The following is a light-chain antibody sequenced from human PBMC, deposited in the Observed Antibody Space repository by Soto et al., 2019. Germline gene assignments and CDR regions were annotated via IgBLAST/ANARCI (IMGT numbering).Light chain of an antibody. CDR2: DTS. Sequence: QAVVTQEPSLTVSPGGTVTLTCGSSTGAVTSGHYPYWFQQKPGQAPRTLIYDTSNKHSWTPARFSGSLLGGKAALTLSGAQPEDEAEYYFLLSYSGAYVVFGGGTKLIVL. CDR1: TGAVTSGHY. V-gene: IGLV7-46*01. CDR3: LLSYSGAYVV. J-gene: IGLJ2*01.